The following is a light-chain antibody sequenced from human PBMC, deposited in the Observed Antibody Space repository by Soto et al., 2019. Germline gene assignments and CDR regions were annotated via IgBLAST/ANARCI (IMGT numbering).Light chain of an antibody. CDR3: QQYNSYS. J-gene: IGKJ1*01. Sequence: EIQMTQSPSTLSASVGYRFTITCRASQNIYTWLAWYQQKPGIAPKLLIYKASTLQSGVPSRFSGSGSGTDFTLTISGLQPDDSAAYYCQQYNSYSFGQGTTGDIK. CDR1: QNIYTW. CDR2: KAS. V-gene: IGKV1-5*03.